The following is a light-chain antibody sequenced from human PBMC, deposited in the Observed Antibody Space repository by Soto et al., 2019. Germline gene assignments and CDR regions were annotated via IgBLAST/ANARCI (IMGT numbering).Light chain of an antibody. CDR1: QSVSTS. Sequence: EIVLTQSPGTLSLSPGERATLSCRASQSVSTSLAWFQQRPGQAPRLLMNGASSRATGIPDRFSGSGSGTDFTLTISRLEPEDFAVYYCQQYGMSPYTFGQGTKLEIK. CDR3: QQYGMSPYT. V-gene: IGKV3-20*01. CDR2: GAS. J-gene: IGKJ2*01.